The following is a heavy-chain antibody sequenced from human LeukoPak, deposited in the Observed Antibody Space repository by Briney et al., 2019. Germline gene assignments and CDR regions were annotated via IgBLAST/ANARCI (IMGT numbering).Heavy chain of an antibody. CDR3: TRVGYIDEGIDY. V-gene: IGHV3-7*04. CDR2: IKQDGSKK. J-gene: IGHJ4*02. Sequence: RGSLRLSCVASGFPFSSYWMTWVRQAPGKGLEWVANIKQDGSKKSYVDSVKGRLTISRDNAKNSLYLQMNSLRAEDTAIYYCTRVGYIDEGIDYWGQGTLVTVSS. D-gene: IGHD5-24*01. CDR1: GFPFSSYW.